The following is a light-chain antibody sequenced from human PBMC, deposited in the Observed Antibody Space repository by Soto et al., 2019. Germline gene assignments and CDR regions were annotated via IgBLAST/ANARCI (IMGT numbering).Light chain of an antibody. CDR3: TSYTSSSTLVV. CDR1: SSDVGGYNY. J-gene: IGLJ1*01. Sequence: QSALTQPASVSGSPGQSITISCTGTSSDVGGYNYVSWYQQHPGKAPKLMIYDVSNRPSGVFNRFSGSKSGNTASLTISGPQAEDEADYYGTSYTSSSTLVVFGTGTKLTVL. CDR2: DVS. V-gene: IGLV2-14*01.